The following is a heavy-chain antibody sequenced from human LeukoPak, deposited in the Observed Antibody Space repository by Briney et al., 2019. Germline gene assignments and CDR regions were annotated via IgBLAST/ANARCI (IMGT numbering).Heavy chain of an antibody. CDR2: IYYSGST. CDR1: GGSIRNYY. J-gene: IGHJ4*02. CDR3: ARGVTYYYDSSGYNLDY. V-gene: IGHV4-59*01. D-gene: IGHD3-22*01. Sequence: SATLSLNCHFPGGSIRNYYWTRIRQPPAPGQEPIGYIYYSGSTNYKLPLNSRVTISVDTSKNQFSLKLSSVTAADTAVYYCARGVTYYYDSSGYNLDYWGQGALVTVSS.